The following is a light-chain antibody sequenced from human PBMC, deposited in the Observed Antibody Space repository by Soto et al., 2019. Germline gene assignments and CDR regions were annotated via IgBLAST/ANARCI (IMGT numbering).Light chain of an antibody. CDR2: SNN. CDR1: SFNIGSTT. CDR3: AAWDDSLNGVV. Sequence: QSVLTQPPSASGTPGQRVTISCSGSSFNIGSTTVNWYQQLPGTAPKLLIYSNNQRPSGVPDRFSGSKSGTSASLAISGLQSEDEADYYCAAWDDSLNGVVFGGGTKLTVL. V-gene: IGLV1-44*01. J-gene: IGLJ2*01.